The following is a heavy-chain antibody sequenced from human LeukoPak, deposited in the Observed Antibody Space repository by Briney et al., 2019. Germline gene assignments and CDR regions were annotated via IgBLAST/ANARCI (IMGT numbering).Heavy chain of an antibody. CDR2: MNPNSGNT. CDR3: ARSVAYSSSWYFDY. D-gene: IGHD6-13*01. Sequence: GASVKVSCKASGYTFTSYDINWVRQATGQGLEWMGWMNPNSGNTGYAQKFQGRVTITRNTSISTAYMELSSLRSEDTAVYYCARSVAYSSSWYFDYWGQGTLVTVSS. V-gene: IGHV1-8*03. CDR1: GYTFTSYD. J-gene: IGHJ4*02.